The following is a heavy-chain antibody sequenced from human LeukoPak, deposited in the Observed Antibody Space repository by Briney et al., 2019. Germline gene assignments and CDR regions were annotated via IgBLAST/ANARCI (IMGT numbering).Heavy chain of an antibody. D-gene: IGHD1-26*01. V-gene: IGHV1-2*02. CDR1: GYTFTGYY. J-gene: IGHJ6*03. Sequence: ASVKVSCKASGYTFTGYYMHWVRQAPGQGLEWMGWINPNSGGTNYAQKFQGRVTMTRDTSISTAYMELSSLRSDDTAVYYCARDGELLGYYYMDVWGKGTTVTVSS. CDR3: ARDGELLGYYYMDV. CDR2: INPNSGGT.